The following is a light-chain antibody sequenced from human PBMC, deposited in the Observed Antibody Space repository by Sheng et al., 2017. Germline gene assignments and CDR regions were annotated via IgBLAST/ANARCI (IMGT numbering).Light chain of an antibody. V-gene: IGKV3D-20*01. CDR1: QRISSNY. CDR2: DAS. J-gene: IGKJ3*01. CDR3: QQYGRSPFT. Sequence: EIVLTQSPATLSLSPGERAALSCGASQRISSNYLAWYQHKPGLAPRLLIYDASNRATGIPDRFSGSGSGTDFTLTISRLEPEDFAVYYCQQYGRSPFTFGPGTKVDFK.